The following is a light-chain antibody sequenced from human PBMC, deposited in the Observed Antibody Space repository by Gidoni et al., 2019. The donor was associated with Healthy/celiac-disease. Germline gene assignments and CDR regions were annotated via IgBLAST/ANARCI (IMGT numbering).Light chain of an antibody. CDR1: QSVSSY. J-gene: IGKJ2*03. CDR3: QQRSNWPPRDS. Sequence: ALTQSPATLSLSPGERATLSRRARQSVSSYLPWYQQKPGQAPRLLIYDAANRATGIPARFSGSGSGTDFALTISSRGPEDFAVYYCQQRSNWPPRDSFGQGTKLEIK. V-gene: IGKV3-11*01. CDR2: DAA.